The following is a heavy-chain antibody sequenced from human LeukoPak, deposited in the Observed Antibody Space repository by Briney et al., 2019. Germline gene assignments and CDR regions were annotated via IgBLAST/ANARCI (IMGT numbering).Heavy chain of an antibody. Sequence: GGSLRLSRAASGFTFSSYSMNWVRQAPGKGLEWVSSISSSSSYIYYADSVKGRFTISRDNAKNSLYLQMNSLRAEDTAVYYCARDRTPWYYDSSGYYDYWGQGTLVTVSS. D-gene: IGHD3-22*01. CDR1: GFTFSSYS. V-gene: IGHV3-21*01. CDR3: ARDRTPWYYDSSGYYDY. J-gene: IGHJ4*02. CDR2: ISSSSSYI.